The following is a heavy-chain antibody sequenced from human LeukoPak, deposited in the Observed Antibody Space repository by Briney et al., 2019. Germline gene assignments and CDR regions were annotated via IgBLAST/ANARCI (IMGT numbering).Heavy chain of an antibody. CDR3: ARDSGLVGGTQGTFDY. CDR1: GFTFSSYS. J-gene: IGHJ4*02. CDR2: VSSGRNFI. V-gene: IGHV3-21*01. D-gene: IGHD1-26*01. Sequence: KPGGSLRLSCAAPGFTFSSYSMNWVRQAPGKGLEWVSSVSSGRNFIYYADSVKGRFTISRDNATNSVYLQMNSMRAEDTAVYFCARDSGLVGGTQGTFDYWGQGTLVTVSS.